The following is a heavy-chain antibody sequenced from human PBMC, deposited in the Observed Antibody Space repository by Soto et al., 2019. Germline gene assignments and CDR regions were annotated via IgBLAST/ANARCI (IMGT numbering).Heavy chain of an antibody. Sequence: SETLSLTCTVSGGSISSNYWTWIRQPPGKGLEWIGYVYNSGSTNYNPPLKSRVTISEDTSKSQFSLKVNSMTAADTAVYYCARYRREAVAGYTLDNWGQGILVTVSS. CDR3: ARYRREAVAGYTLDN. J-gene: IGHJ4*02. D-gene: IGHD6-13*01. CDR1: GGSISSNY. V-gene: IGHV4-59*01. CDR2: VYNSGST.